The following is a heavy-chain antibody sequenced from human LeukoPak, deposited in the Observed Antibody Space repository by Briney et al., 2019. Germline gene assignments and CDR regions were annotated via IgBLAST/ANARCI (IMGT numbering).Heavy chain of an antibody. CDR2: IYYSGST. CDR3: ARGGRSSGWYYFDY. Sequence: SETLSLTCTVSGGSISSYYWSWIRQPPGKGLEWIGYIYYSGSTNYNPSLKSRLTISVDTSKNQFSLKLSSVTAADTAVYYCARGGRSSGWYYFDYWGQGTLVTVSS. D-gene: IGHD6-19*01. CDR1: GGSISSYY. V-gene: IGHV4-59*12. J-gene: IGHJ4*02.